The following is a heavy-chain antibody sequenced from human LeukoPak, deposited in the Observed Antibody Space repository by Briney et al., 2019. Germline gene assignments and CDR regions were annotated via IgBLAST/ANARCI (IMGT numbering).Heavy chain of an antibody. V-gene: IGHV1-46*01. CDR2: INPSGGST. J-gene: IGHJ4*02. CDR1: GYTFTNYY. Sequence: ASVKVSCKTSGYTFTNYYMHWVRQAPGQGLEWMGIINPSGGSTSYAQKFQGRVTMTRDTSTSTVYMELSSLRSEDTAVNYCARTGTTRGRYYFDYWGQGTLVTVSS. CDR3: ARTGTTRGRYYFDY. D-gene: IGHD1-7*01.